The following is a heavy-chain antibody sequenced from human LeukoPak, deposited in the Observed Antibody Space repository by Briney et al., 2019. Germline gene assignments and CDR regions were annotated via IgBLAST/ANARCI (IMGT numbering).Heavy chain of an antibody. J-gene: IGHJ5*02. V-gene: IGHV4-30-4*01. CDR3: ARPEGRGCNGGTCYTDWFDP. D-gene: IGHD2-15*01. Sequence: SETLSLTCTVSGASISSGDYYWSWIRQPPGKGLEWIGYIHYSGNSYYNPSLKSRVTISIDTSKNQFSLKLSSVTAADTAVYYCARPEGRGCNGGTCYTDWFDPWGQGTLVTVSS. CDR2: IHYSGNS. CDR1: GASISSGDYY.